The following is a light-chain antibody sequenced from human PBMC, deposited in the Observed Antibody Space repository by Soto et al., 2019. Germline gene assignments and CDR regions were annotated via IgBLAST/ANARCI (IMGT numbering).Light chain of an antibody. V-gene: IGLV1-40*01. J-gene: IGLJ1*01. CDR2: GTT. CDR1: SSNVGAGYD. Sequence: QSALTQTPSVSGAPGQRVTISCTGRSSNVGAGYDVHWYQHLPGTAPKLLIYGTTNRPSGIPDRFSGSKSGISASLAITGLQAEEEADYYCHSYDSSLSASVFGAGTRSP. CDR3: HSYDSSLSASV.